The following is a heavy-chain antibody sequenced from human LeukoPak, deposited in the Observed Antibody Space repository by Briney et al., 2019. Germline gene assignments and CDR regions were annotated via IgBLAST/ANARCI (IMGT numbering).Heavy chain of an antibody. J-gene: IGHJ6*03. CDR1: GGTFSSYA. D-gene: IGHD2-2*01. V-gene: IGHV1-69*05. Sequence: ASVKVSCKASGGTFSSYAISWVRQAPGQGLEWMGGIIPIFGTANYAQKFQGRVTITTDESTSTAYMELSSLRSEDTAVYYCAGRADSTPYYYYMDVWGKGTTVTVSS. CDR2: IIPIFGTA. CDR3: AGRADSTPYYYYMDV.